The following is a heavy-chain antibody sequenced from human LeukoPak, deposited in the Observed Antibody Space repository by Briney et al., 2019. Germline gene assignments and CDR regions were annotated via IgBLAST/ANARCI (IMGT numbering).Heavy chain of an antibody. CDR2: IRYDGSNK. D-gene: IGHD3-22*01. CDR1: GFTFSSYG. CDR3: ARVLSGSWDWFDP. V-gene: IGHV3-30*02. Sequence: GGSLRLSCAASGFTFSSYGMHWVRQAPGKGLEWVAFIRYDGSNKYYADSVKGRFTISRDNSKNTLYLQMNSLRAEDTAVYYCARVLSGSWDWFDPWGQGTLVTVSS. J-gene: IGHJ5*02.